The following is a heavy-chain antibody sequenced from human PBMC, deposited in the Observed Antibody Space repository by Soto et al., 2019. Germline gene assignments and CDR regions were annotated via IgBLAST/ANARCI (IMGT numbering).Heavy chain of an antibody. CDR2: SYYSGRT. CDR1: GGSISSGGYY. D-gene: IGHD3-22*01. CDR3: AREFYYDSSGIGFDS. V-gene: IGHV4-61*08. J-gene: IGHJ4*02. Sequence: SETLSLTCTVSGGSISSGGYYWSWIRQPPGKGLEWIGYSYYSGRTSYNPSLKSRVTISVDTSKNQFSLKLSSVTAADTAIYYCAREFYYDSSGIGFDSWGQGTLVTVSS.